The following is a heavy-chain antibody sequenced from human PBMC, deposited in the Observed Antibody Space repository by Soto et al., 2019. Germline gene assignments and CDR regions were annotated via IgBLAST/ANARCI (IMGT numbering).Heavy chain of an antibody. CDR1: GFTFSSYA. CDR2: ISYDGSNK. D-gene: IGHD3-10*01. Sequence: GGSLRLSCAASGFTFSSYAMHWVRQAPGKGLEWVAVISYDGSNKYYADSVKGRFTISRDNSKNTLCLQMNSLRAEDTAVYYCARDQGSRFVRGVVIGGHFDLWGQGTPVTVSS. CDR3: ARDQGSRFVRGVVIGGHFDL. J-gene: IGHJ4*02. V-gene: IGHV3-30-3*01.